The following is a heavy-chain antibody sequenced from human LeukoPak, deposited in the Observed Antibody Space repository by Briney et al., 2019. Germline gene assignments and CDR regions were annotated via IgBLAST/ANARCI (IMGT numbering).Heavy chain of an antibody. CDR1: GFTFSSYA. V-gene: IGHV3-21*01. CDR3: ARGRIVGATWSH. CDR2: ISSSSSYI. J-gene: IGHJ4*02. D-gene: IGHD1-26*01. Sequence: PGGSLRLSCAASGFTFSSYAMSWVRQAPGKGLEWVSSISSSSSYIYYADSVKGRFTISRDNAKNSLYLQMNSLRAEDTAVYYCARGRIVGATWSHWGQGTLVTVSS.